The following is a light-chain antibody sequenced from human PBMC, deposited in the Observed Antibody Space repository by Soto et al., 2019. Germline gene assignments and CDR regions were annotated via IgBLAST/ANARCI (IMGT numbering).Light chain of an antibody. V-gene: IGKV2-28*01. CDR2: LGS. Sequence: DIVMTQSPLSLPVIPGEPASISCRSSQSLLHSNGYNYLDWYLQKPGQSPQLLIYLGSNRASGVPDMFSGSGSGTDFTLKISRVEAEDVGVYYCMQALQTPWTFGQGTKVEIK. CDR1: QSLLHSNGYNY. CDR3: MQALQTPWT. J-gene: IGKJ1*01.